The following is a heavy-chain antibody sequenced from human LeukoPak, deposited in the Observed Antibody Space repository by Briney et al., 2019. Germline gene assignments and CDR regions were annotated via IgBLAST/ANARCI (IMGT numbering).Heavy chain of an antibody. CDR2: MNLNSGNT. D-gene: IGHD1-26*01. Sequence: GASVKVSCKASGYTFTSYDINWGRQATGQGLEWMGWMNLNSGNTGYEQKCQGRVTITRNTSISTAYMELSSLRSEDTAVYYCARGPSGAHNYYMDVWGKGTTVTVSS. V-gene: IGHV1-8*03. CDR1: GYTFTSYD. J-gene: IGHJ6*03. CDR3: ARGPSGAHNYYMDV.